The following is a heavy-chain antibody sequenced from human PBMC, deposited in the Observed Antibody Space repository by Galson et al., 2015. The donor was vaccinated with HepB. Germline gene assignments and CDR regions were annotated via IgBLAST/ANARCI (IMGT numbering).Heavy chain of an antibody. CDR3: ARVTYYDFWSGYLRAFDI. CDR1: DYTFTSYG. Sequence: SVKVSCKASDYTFTSYGISWVRQAPGQGLEWMGWISAYNGNTNYAQKLQGRVTMTTDTSTSTAYMELRSLRSDDTAVYYGARVTYYDFWSGYLRAFDIWGQGTMVTVSS. CDR2: ISAYNGNT. V-gene: IGHV1-18*01. D-gene: IGHD3-3*01. J-gene: IGHJ3*02.